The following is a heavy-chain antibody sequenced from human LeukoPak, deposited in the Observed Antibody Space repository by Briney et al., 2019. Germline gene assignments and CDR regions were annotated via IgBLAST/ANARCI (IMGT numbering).Heavy chain of an antibody. J-gene: IGHJ4*02. CDR2: IHSSGNT. D-gene: IGHD4-23*01. V-gene: IGHV4-4*07. CDR1: GFSISTYY. CDR3: ARDVGKAY. Sequence: SETLSLTCTVSGFSISTYYWSWFRQPAGKGLEWIGRIHSSGNTNYNPSLQSRVSLSIDTSQNQFSLRLTPLTAADTAVYFCARDVGKAYWGQGLLAIVSS.